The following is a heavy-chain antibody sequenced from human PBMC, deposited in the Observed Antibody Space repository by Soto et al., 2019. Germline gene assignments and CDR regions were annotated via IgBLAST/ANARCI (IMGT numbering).Heavy chain of an antibody. Sequence: GWSLRLSGAASGFTFSSYAMSLVRQAPGKGLEWVSAISGSGGSTYYADSVKGRSTISRDNSKNTLYLQMNSLRAEETAIYYCSKDPRRLWSGYQNWFDPWGKGTLVTVSS. CDR1: GFTFSSYA. V-gene: IGHV3-23*01. D-gene: IGHD3-3*01. J-gene: IGHJ5*02. CDR3: SKDPRRLWSGYQNWFDP. CDR2: ISGSGGST.